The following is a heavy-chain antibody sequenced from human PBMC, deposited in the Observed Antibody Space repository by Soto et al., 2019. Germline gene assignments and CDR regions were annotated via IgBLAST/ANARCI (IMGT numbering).Heavy chain of an antibody. Sequence: QLQLQESGPRLVKPSETLSLTCTVSGGSISSSIYYWGWIRQPPGMGLEWIGSIYYSGRTTFNPSLKSRITTSVDTSRNLFSLRLTSVTAADTAVYYCARHFDSPAAVDIWGQGTVVTVSS. CDR3: ARHFDSPAAVDI. D-gene: IGHD2-15*01. CDR2: IYYSGRT. V-gene: IGHV4-39*01. CDR1: GGSISSSIYY. J-gene: IGHJ3*02.